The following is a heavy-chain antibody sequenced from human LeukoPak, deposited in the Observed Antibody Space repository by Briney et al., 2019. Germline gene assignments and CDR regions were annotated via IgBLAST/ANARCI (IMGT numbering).Heavy chain of an antibody. D-gene: IGHD2-15*01. Sequence: ASVKVSCKASGGTFSSYAISWVRQAPGQGLEWMGRIIPILGIANYAQKFQGRVTITADKSTSTAYMELSSLRSEDTAVYYCARDGGGGYCSGGSCYPAYWGQGTLVTVSS. J-gene: IGHJ4*02. CDR1: GGTFSSYA. CDR3: ARDGGGGYCSGGSCYPAY. CDR2: IIPILGIA. V-gene: IGHV1-69*04.